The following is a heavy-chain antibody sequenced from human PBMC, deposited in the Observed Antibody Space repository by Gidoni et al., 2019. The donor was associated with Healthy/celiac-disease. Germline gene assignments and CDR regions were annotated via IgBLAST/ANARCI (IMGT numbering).Heavy chain of an antibody. CDR2: IFYSGST. J-gene: IGHJ4*02. V-gene: IGHV4-39*01. D-gene: IGHD3-22*01. CDR1: GGSISSHNYY. CDR3: ASAPLFYYDSSGYYSHWDY. Sequence: QLQLQESGPGLVKPSETLPLTCTVSGGSISSHNYYWGLIRQPPGKGLEWIGGIFYSGSTYYNPSLKSRVTISVDTSKNQFSLKLSSVTAADTAMYYCASAPLFYYDSSGYYSHWDYWGQGTLVTVSS.